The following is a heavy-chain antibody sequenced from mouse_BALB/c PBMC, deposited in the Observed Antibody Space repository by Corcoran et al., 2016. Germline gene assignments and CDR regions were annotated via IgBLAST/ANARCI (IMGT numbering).Heavy chain of an antibody. V-gene: IGHV14-3*02. J-gene: IGHJ4*01. CDR1: GFNINDTY. Sequence: EVQMQPSGSALVKPGASVKLSCTASGFNINDTYMHWVKQRPEQGLEWLGRLDPANGNTKYDPKFQGKATITADTSANTAYLQLSSLTSEDTAVYYCARRAMDYGGQGTSVTVSS. CDR3: ARRAMDY. CDR2: LDPANGNT.